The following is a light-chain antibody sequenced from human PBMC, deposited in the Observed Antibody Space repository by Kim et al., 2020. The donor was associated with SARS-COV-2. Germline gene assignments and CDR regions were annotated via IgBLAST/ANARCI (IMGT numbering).Light chain of an antibody. J-gene: IGLJ3*02. CDR3: QTWGTGIRV. Sequence: ASVKLTCTLSSGHSSYAIAWHQQQPEKGPRYLMKVNSDGSHSKGDVIPDRFSGSSSGAERYLTISSLQSEDEADYYCQTWGTGIRVFGGGTKVTVL. CDR2: VNSDGSH. V-gene: IGLV4-69*01. CDR1: SGHSSYA.